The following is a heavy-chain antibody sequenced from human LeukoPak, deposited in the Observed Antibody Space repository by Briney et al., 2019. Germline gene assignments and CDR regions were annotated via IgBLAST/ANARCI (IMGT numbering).Heavy chain of an antibody. CDR1: GGSFSGHY. D-gene: IGHD3-10*01. V-gene: IGHV4-34*01. Sequence: PSETLSLTCAVYGGSFSGHYWTWIRQPPGKGLEWIGENDHTGRSTYNPSLTSRVTISKDSSKNQFSLSLGSVIAADTAVYFCARGENSGSYFSYFDSWAQGTPVTVSS. CDR3: ARGENSGSYFSYFDS. CDR2: NDHTGRS. J-gene: IGHJ5*01.